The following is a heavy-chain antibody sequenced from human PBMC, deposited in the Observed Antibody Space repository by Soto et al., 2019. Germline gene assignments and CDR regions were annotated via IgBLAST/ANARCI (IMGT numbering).Heavy chain of an antibody. D-gene: IGHD2-8*01. CDR1: GFSFRNYG. J-gene: IGHJ6*02. CDR3: ARDLYGRHYGMDV. Sequence: QVQLVESGGGVVQPGRSLRLSCAVYGFSFRNYGMHWVRQAPGRGLEWVAVISYDGRNEFFGDSVKGRFTISRDNYTNTLYLEMNRLRVEATAVYYCARDLYGRHYGMDVWGQGTTVTVAS. CDR2: ISYDGRNE. V-gene: IGHV3-33*01.